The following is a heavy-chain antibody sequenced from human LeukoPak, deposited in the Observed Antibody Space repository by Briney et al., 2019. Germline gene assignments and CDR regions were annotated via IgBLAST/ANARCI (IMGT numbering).Heavy chain of an antibody. CDR3: ARGSIFDY. CDR2: VSGSGDNT. D-gene: IGHD3-10*01. V-gene: IGHV3-23*01. CDR1: GFTFSTYA. Sequence: PGGSLRLSCAASGFTFSTYAMSWVRQAPGMGPEWVSSVSGSGDNTYYADSVKGRFTISRDNSKNTLYLQMSNLRAEDTAIYSCARGSIFDYWGQRTLVTVSS. J-gene: IGHJ4*02.